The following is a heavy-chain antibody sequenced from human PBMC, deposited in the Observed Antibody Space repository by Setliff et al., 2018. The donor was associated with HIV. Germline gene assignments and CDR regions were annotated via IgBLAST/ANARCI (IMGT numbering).Heavy chain of an antibody. D-gene: IGHD2-2*01. J-gene: IGHJ6*03. CDR1: GYTLTELS. CDR2: INPKSGDT. V-gene: IGHV1-2*02. Sequence: ASVKVSCKVSGYTLTELSMHWVRQAPGQGLEWMGWINPKSGDTKYAQKFQGRVTMTRDTSISTAYMELSSLRSEDTAVYYCARGLTAANYQNYYYMDVWGKGTTVTVSS. CDR3: ARGLTAANYQNYYYMDV.